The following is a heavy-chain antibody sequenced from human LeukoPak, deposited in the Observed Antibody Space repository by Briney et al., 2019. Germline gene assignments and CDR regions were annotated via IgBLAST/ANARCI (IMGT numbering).Heavy chain of an antibody. D-gene: IGHD1-26*01. J-gene: IGHJ4*02. CDR2: ISYDGSNK. V-gene: IGHV3-30*04. CDR3: VSDWDGH. Sequence: AGSLRLSCAASGFTFSSYTIHWVRQAPGKGLEWVAVISYDGSNKYYADSVKGRFTITRDNSKNTLYLQMNSLRVEDAAVYYCVSDWDGHWGQGTLVTVSS. CDR1: GFTFSSYT.